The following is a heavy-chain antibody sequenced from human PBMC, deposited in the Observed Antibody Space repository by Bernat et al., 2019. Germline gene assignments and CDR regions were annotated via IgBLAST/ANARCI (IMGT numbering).Heavy chain of an antibody. V-gene: IGHV3-33*01. CDR1: GFTFSSYG. CDR3: ARSSPIYYSYYGMDV. J-gene: IGHJ6*02. CDR2: IWYDGSNK. Sequence: QVQLVESGGGVVQPGRSLRLSCAASGFTFSSYGMHWVRQAPGKGLEWVAVIWYDGSNKYYADSVKGRFTISRDNSKNTLYLQVNSLRAEDTAVYYCARSSPIYYSYYGMDVWGQGTTVTVSS.